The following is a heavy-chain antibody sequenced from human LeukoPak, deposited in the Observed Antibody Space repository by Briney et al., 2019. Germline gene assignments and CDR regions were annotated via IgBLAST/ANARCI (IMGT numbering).Heavy chain of an antibody. Sequence: ASVKVSCKASGGTFSSYAISWVRQAPGQGLEWMGGIIPIFGTANYAQKFQGRVTMTRDTSISTAYMELSRLRSDDAAVYYCARAAGKWLVQGYFQHWGQGTLVTVSS. D-gene: IGHD6-19*01. CDR2: IIPIFGTA. CDR3: ARAAGKWLVQGYFQH. J-gene: IGHJ1*01. CDR1: GGTFSSYA. V-gene: IGHV1-69*05.